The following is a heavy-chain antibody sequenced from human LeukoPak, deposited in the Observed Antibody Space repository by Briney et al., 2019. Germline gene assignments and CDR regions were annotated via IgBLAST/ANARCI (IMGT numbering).Heavy chain of an antibody. V-gene: IGHV3-30-3*01. J-gene: IGHJ2*01. CDR3: AKDRTVGASYWYFDL. D-gene: IGHD1-26*01. CDR1: GFTFSSYA. CDR2: ISYDGSNK. Sequence: GGSLRLSCAASGFTFSSYAMHWVRQAPGKGLEWVAVISYDGSNKYYADSAKGRFTISRDNSKNTLYLQMNTLRAEDTAIYYCAKDRTVGASYWYFDLWGRGTLVTVSS.